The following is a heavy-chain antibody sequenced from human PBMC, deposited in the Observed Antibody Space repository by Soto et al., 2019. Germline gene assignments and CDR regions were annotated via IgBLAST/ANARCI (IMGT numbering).Heavy chain of an antibody. J-gene: IGHJ4*02. Sequence: QVQLQESGPGLVKPSQTLSLTCTVSGGSISSGGYYWSWIRQHPGKGLEWIGYIYYSGSTYYNPSLKSRVTISVDTSKNQFSLKLSSVTAADTAVYYCARSNYNDYGDQVDFDYWGQGTLVTVSS. V-gene: IGHV4-31*03. CDR3: ARSNYNDYGDQVDFDY. D-gene: IGHD4-17*01. CDR1: GGSISSGGYY. CDR2: IYYSGST.